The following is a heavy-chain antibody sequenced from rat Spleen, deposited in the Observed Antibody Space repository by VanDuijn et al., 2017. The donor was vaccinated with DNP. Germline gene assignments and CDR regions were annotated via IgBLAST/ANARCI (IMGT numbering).Heavy chain of an antibody. J-gene: IGHJ3*01. CDR3: TRGVTTVVTGWFAY. Sequence: QVLLKESGPGLVQPSQTLSLTCTVSGFSLTNYHVLWIRQPPGKGLEWMGRIQSGGGTDYNSTLKSRLSISRDTSKSQVFLKMNILQTEYTAIYYCTRGVTTVVTGWFAYWGQGTLVTVSS. V-gene: IGHV2S1*01. D-gene: IGHD1-1*01. CDR1: GFSLTNYH. CDR2: IQSGGGT.